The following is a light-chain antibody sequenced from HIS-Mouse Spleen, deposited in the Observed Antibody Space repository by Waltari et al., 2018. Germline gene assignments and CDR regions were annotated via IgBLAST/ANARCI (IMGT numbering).Light chain of an antibody. J-gene: IGLJ2*01. V-gene: IGLV3-10*01. CDR2: EDS. CDR1: ALPKQY. Sequence: SYELTQPPSVSVSPGQTARTTCSGDALPKQYAYWYQHKSGQAPVLVIYEDSKRPSGIPERFSDSSSGTMATLTISGAQVEDEADYYCYSTDSSGNHRVFGGGTKLTVL. CDR3: YSTDSSGNHRV.